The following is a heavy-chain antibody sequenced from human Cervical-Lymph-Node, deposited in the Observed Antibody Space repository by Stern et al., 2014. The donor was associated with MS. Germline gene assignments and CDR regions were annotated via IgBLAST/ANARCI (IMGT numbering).Heavy chain of an antibody. D-gene: IGHD6-13*01. J-gene: IGHJ4*02. V-gene: IGHV3-30*18. CDR1: GFTFSTYG. Sequence: VQLVESGGGVVQPGRSLRLSCEASGFTFSTYGMHWVRPAPGKGLEWVAVTSSDGSNKYYADSVKGRFTVSRDNSKNTLYLQMNSLRAEDTAVYYCAKRIAAAGTHPGTFDYWGQGTLVTVSS. CDR3: AKRIAAAGTHPGTFDY. CDR2: TSSDGSNK.